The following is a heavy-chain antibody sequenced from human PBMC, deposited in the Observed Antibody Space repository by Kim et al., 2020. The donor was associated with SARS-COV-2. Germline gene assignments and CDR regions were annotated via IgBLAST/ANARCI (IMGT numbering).Heavy chain of an antibody. J-gene: IGHJ4*02. Sequence: ASVKVSCKASGYTFTSYDINWVRQATGQGLEWMGWMNPNSGNTGYAQKFQGRVTMTRNTSISTAYMELSSLRSEDTAVYYCARSGTVGSTIFGVDQDYWGQGTLVTVSS. CDR2: MNPNSGNT. V-gene: IGHV1-8*01. D-gene: IGHD3-3*01. CDR1: GYTFTSYD. CDR3: ARSGTVGSTIFGVDQDY.